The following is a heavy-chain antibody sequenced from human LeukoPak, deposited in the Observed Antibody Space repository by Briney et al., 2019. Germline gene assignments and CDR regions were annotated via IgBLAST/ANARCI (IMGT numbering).Heavy chain of an antibody. Sequence: PGGSLRLSCAASGFIFSSNTIFWVRQAPGKGLEWVSGISGSGGSTYYADSVKGRFTISRDNSKNTLYLQMNSLRAEDTAVYYCARGDYVTRRTSAFDYWGQGTLVTVSS. CDR2: ISGSGGST. D-gene: IGHD4-17*01. V-gene: IGHV3-23*01. CDR3: ARGDYVTRRTSAFDY. J-gene: IGHJ4*02. CDR1: GFIFSSNT.